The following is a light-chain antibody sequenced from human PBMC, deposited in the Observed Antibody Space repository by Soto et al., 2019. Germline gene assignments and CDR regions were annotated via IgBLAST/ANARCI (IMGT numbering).Light chain of an antibody. CDR1: SSDVGGYDL. Sequence: QSVLAQPASVSGSPGQSITISCTGTSSDVGGYDLVSWYQQHPGKAPKLIIYEVVQRPSGVPDRFSGSKSGNTASLTVSGLQAADEADYFCKSYAGSNTYVFGSGTKVTVL. J-gene: IGLJ1*01. V-gene: IGLV2-8*01. CDR2: EVV. CDR3: KSYAGSNTYV.